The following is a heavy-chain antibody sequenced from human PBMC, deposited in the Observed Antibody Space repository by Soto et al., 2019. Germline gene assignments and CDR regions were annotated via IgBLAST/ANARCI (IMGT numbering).Heavy chain of an antibody. D-gene: IGHD6-19*01. J-gene: IGHJ4*02. Sequence: GESLKISCAASGFTFSSYSMNWVRQAPGKGLEWVSSISSSSSYIYYADSVKGRFTISRDNAKNSLYLQMNSLRAEDTAVYYCAMTGGIAVAGPEYYFDYWGQGTLVTVSS. CDR1: GFTFSSYS. CDR2: ISSSSSYI. CDR3: AMTGGIAVAGPEYYFDY. V-gene: IGHV3-21*01.